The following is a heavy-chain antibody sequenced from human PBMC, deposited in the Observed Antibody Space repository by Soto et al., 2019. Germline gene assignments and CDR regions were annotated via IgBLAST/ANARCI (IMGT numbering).Heavy chain of an antibody. D-gene: IGHD2-15*01. CDR2: ISYDGSNK. CDR3: ARGYCSGGSCYSCYNP. V-gene: IGHV3-30-3*01. Sequence: QVQLVESGGGVVQPGRSLRLSCAASGFTFSSYAMHWVRQAPGKGLEWVAVISYDGSNKYYADSVKGRFTISRDNSKKTLDLEMNSMKADDTAAYDCARGYCSGGSCYSCYNPWGQGTLVTVSS. CDR1: GFTFSSYA. J-gene: IGHJ5*02.